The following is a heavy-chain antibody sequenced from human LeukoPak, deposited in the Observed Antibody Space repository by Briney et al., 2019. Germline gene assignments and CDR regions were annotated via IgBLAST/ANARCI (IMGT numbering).Heavy chain of an antibody. CDR3: ASPGNNCSGGSCYSFFDY. D-gene: IGHD2-15*01. V-gene: IGHV1-69*01. Sequence: KYSQKFQGRVTITADESTSTAYMELSSLRSEDTAVYYCASPGNNCSGGSCYSFFDYWGQGTLVTVSS. J-gene: IGHJ4*02.